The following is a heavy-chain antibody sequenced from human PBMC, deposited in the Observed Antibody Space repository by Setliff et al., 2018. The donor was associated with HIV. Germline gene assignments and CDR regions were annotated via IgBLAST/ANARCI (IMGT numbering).Heavy chain of an antibody. D-gene: IGHD3-10*01. Sequence: PGGSLRLSCAASGFTFSSYSMNWVRQAPGKGLEWVSSISSSSDYIYYTDSLKGRFTISRDNAKNSLYLQMNRLRAEDTAVYYCATDYYGSSFDYWGQGTLVTVSS. CDR1: GFTFSSYS. J-gene: IGHJ4*02. CDR3: ATDYYGSSFDY. V-gene: IGHV3-21*01. CDR2: ISSSSDYI.